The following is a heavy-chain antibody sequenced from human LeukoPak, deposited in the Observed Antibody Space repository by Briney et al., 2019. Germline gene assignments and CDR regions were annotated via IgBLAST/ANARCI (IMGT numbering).Heavy chain of an antibody. D-gene: IGHD3-3*01. CDR1: GYIFSTYG. CDR3: ARDLGAPSAPDY. Sequence: ASVKVSCKASGYIFSTYGISWVRQAPGQGLEWMGCISGYSGNTNYAQKLQGRVTMTTDTSTSTAYMELSRLNSDDTAVYYCARDLGAPSAPDYWGQGALVSASS. CDR2: ISGYSGNT. V-gene: IGHV1-18*01. J-gene: IGHJ4*02.